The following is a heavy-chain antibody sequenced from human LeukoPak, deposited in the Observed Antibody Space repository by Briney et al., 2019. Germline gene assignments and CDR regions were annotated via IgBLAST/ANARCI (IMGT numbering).Heavy chain of an antibody. Sequence: ASVKVSCKASGYTFTSYDINWVRQATGQGLEWMGWLNPNSGNTGYAQKFQGRVTMTRNTSISTAYMELSSLRSEDTAVYYCARPYNSGWSGDFQHWGQGTLVTVSS. CDR1: GYTFTSYD. CDR3: ARPYNSGWSGDFQH. J-gene: IGHJ1*01. CDR2: LNPNSGNT. V-gene: IGHV1-8*01. D-gene: IGHD6-19*01.